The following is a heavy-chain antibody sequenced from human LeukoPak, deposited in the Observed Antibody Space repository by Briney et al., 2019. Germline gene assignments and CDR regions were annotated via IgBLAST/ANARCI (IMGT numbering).Heavy chain of an antibody. CDR2: IWYDGSNK. CDR3: AKCGITIFGVIKSPFDY. D-gene: IGHD3-3*01. CDR1: GFTFSSYG. Sequence: PGGSLRLSCAASGFTFSSYGMHWVRQAPGKGLEWVAAIWYDGSNKYYADSVKGRFTISRDNSKNTLYLQMNSLRAEDTAVYYCAKCGITIFGVIKSPFDYWGQGTLVTVSS. J-gene: IGHJ4*02. V-gene: IGHV3-33*06.